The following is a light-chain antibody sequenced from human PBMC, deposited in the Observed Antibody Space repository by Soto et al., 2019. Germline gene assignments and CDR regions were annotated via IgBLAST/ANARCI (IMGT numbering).Light chain of an antibody. J-gene: IGKJ1*01. CDR1: QSISSW. V-gene: IGKV1-5*03. CDR2: RAS. Sequence: DIQMTQSPSTLSASVGDRVTITCRASQSISSWLAWYQQKPGKAPKLLIYRASSLDSGIPSRFSGSGSGTEFTLTISSLQPDDFATYYCQQYHSYSTTFGQGTKVDIK. CDR3: QQYHSYSTT.